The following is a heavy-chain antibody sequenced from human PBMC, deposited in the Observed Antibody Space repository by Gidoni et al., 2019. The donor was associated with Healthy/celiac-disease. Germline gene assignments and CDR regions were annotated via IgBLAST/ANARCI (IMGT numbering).Heavy chain of an antibody. CDR3: AKEGQWRHYYYYYYGMDV. D-gene: IGHD6-19*01. J-gene: IGHJ6*02. Sequence: QVQLVESGGGVVQPGRSLRPSCATSASTFSGSGMHWVRQAPGKGLEWVAVISYDGSNKYYADSVKGRFTISRDNSKNTLYLQMNSLRAEDTAVYYCAKEGQWRHYYYYYYGMDVWGQGTTVTVSS. CDR2: ISYDGSNK. V-gene: IGHV3-30*18. CDR1: ASTFSGSG.